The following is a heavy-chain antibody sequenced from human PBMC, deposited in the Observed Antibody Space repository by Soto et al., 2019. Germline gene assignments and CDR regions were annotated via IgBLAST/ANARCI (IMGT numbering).Heavy chain of an antibody. CDR2: IYYSGST. CDR1: GGSISSSSYY. D-gene: IGHD3-3*01. Sequence: SETLSLTCTVSGGSISSSSYYWGWILHPPGKGLEWIGSIYYSGSTYYNPSLKSRVTISVDTSKNQFSLELSSVTAADTAVYYCARPKGYDFWSGYPDDFDYCGQGTPVTVSS. V-gene: IGHV4-39*01. J-gene: IGHJ4*02. CDR3: ARPKGYDFWSGYPDDFDY.